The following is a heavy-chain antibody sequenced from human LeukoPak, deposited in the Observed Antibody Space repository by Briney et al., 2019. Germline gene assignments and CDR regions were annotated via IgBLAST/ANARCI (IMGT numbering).Heavy chain of an antibody. D-gene: IGHD2/OR15-2a*01. V-gene: IGHV3-9*01. Sequence: SGGSLRLSCAASGFTFDGYTMHWVRQAPGKGLEWVSSISWNSDSIGYADSMKGRFTISRDNAKNSLYLQMNSLRAEDTALYYCATAVGVSILSATTWYFDLWGRGTLVTVSS. J-gene: IGHJ2*01. CDR2: ISWNSDSI. CDR3: ATAVGVSILSATTWYFDL. CDR1: GFTFDGYT.